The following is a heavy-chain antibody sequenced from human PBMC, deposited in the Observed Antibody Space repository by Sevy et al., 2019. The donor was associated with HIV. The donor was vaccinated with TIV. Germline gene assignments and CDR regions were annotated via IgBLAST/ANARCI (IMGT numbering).Heavy chain of an antibody. CDR3: ARRNAIPYISSSFYFDY. Sequence: SETLSLTCTVSGGSISSGSFYWGWIRQPPGKGLEWIGSIYYSGSTAYNPSLKSRVTISVDTSKNHFSLKLTSVTATDTAVYYCARRNAIPYISSSFYFDYWGPGTLVTVSS. V-gene: IGHV4-39*02. D-gene: IGHD6-6*01. CDR1: GGSISSGSFY. CDR2: IYYSGST. J-gene: IGHJ4*02.